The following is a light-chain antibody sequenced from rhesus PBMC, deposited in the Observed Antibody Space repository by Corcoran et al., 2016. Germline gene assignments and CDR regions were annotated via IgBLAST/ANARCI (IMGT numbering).Light chain of an antibody. CDR1: QSISTW. CDR3: PQYSSSTWT. Sequence: DIQMTQSPSSLSASVGDTVTITCRASQSISTWLACYEQKPGKAPKLLIYKASRLQSGIPSRFSGSGSGTDFTRTSSSLECADFTTYYCPQYSSSTWTLGQGTKVEIK. CDR2: KAS. V-gene: IGKV1-22*01. J-gene: IGKJ1*01.